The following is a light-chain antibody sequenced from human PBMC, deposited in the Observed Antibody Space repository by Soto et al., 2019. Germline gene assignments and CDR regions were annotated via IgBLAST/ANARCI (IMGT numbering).Light chain of an antibody. CDR3: QAWDSSTSHVV. V-gene: IGLV3-1*01. CDR1: KLGDKY. J-gene: IGLJ2*01. Sequence: SYELTQPPSVSVSPGQTASITCAGDKLGDKYACWYQQKPGQSPVLVIYQDFKRPSGIPERFSGPNSGNTATLTISGTQAMDEADYYCQAWDSSTSHVVFGGGTKLTVL. CDR2: QDF.